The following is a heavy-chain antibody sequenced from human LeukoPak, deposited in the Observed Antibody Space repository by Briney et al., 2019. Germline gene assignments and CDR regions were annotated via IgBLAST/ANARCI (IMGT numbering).Heavy chain of an antibody. CDR3: ARDGTVTY. Sequence: QTGGSLRLSCVVSGFTFSSYGMNWVRQAPGKGLEWISSISTSGSVIYYADSVKGRFTISRENGKNSLYLQMKSLRAEDTAIYYCARDGTVTYWGQGTLVTVSS. D-gene: IGHD4-17*01. CDR1: GFTFSSYG. V-gene: IGHV3-48*03. J-gene: IGHJ4*02. CDR2: ISTSGSVI.